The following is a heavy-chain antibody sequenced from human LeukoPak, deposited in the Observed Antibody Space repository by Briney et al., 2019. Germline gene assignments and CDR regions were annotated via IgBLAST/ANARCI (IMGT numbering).Heavy chain of an antibody. CDR1: GFTFSNYW. CDR3: ARGASGYSYG. CDR2: INSDGSTI. D-gene: IGHD5-18*01. Sequence: GGSLRLSYAASGFTFSNYWMHWVRQAPGKGLVWVSRINSDGSTISYADSVKGRFTISRDNAKNTLYLQMNSLRAEDTAVYYCARGASGYSYGWGQGTLVTVSS. V-gene: IGHV3-74*01. J-gene: IGHJ4*02.